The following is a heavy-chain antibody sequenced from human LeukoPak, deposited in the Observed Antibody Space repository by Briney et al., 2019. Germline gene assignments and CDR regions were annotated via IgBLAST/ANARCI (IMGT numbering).Heavy chain of an antibody. D-gene: IGHD3-10*01. CDR2: ISSSGSTI. J-gene: IGHJ4*02. Sequence: GGSLRLSCAASGFTFSSYEMNWVRQAPGKGLEWVSYISSSGSTIYYADSVKGRFTISRDNSKNTLYLQMNSLRAEDTAVYYCAKDKGPVKGDYYFDYWGQGTLVTVSS. CDR3: AKDKGPVKGDYYFDY. V-gene: IGHV3-48*03. CDR1: GFTFSSYE.